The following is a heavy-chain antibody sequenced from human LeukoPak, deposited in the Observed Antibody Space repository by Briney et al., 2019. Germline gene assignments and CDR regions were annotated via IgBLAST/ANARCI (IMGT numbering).Heavy chain of an antibody. D-gene: IGHD4-17*01. Sequence: GGSLRLSCAASGFTSSNYSMNWVRQAPGKGLEWVSSISSRSSYIYYVDSVKGRFTISRDNAKNSLYLQMNSLRAEDTAVYYCARDYYGDYYFDYWGQGTLVTVSS. CDR1: GFTSSNYS. CDR2: ISSRSSYI. V-gene: IGHV3-21*01. J-gene: IGHJ4*02. CDR3: ARDYYGDYYFDY.